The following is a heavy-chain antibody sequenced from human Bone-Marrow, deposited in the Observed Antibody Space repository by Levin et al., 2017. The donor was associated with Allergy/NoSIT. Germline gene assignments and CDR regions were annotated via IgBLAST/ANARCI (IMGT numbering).Heavy chain of an antibody. Sequence: SLKISCAASGFTFDDYAMQWVRQVPGRGLEWVAGINWNSGTIGYADSVKGRFRISRDNAKNSLYLQMNSLRPEDTALYYCAKERDSSTWFFFRSIGHWGQGALVTVSS. V-gene: IGHV3-9*01. CDR2: INWNSGTI. CDR3: AKERDSSTWFFFRSIGH. CDR1: GFTFDDYA. D-gene: IGHD6-13*01. J-gene: IGHJ1*01.